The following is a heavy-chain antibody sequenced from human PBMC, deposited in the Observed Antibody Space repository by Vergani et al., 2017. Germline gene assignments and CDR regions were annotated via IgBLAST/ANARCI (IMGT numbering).Heavy chain of an antibody. CDR3: AREGTASSSWYVPADYYYYMDV. CDR1: GGTFSSYA. Sequence: QVQLVQSGAEVKKPGSSVKVSCKASGGTFSSYAISWVRQAPGQGLEWMGGIIPNSGGTNYAQKFQGWVTMTRDTSISTAYMELSRLRSDDTAVYYCAREGTASSSWYVPADYYYYMDVWGKGP. J-gene: IGHJ6*03. CDR2: IIPNSGGT. V-gene: IGHV1-2*04. D-gene: IGHD6-13*01.